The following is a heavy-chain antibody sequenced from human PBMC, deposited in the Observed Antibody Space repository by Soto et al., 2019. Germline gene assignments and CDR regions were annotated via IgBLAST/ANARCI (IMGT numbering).Heavy chain of an antibody. CDR3: ARAGLEWLPRNWFDP. CDR1: GGSISSYY. Sequence: SETLSLTCTVSGGSISSYYWSLIRQPPGKGLEWIGYIYYSGSTNYNPSLKSRVTISVDTSKNQFSLKLSSVTAADTAVYYCARAGLEWLPRNWFDPWGQGTLVTVSS. D-gene: IGHD3-3*01. V-gene: IGHV4-59*01. J-gene: IGHJ5*02. CDR2: IYYSGST.